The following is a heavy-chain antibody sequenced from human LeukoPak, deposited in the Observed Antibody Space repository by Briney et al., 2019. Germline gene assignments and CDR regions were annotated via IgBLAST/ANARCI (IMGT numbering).Heavy chain of an antibody. Sequence: GGSLRLSCAASGFTFSNYDMGWVRQAPGEGLEWVSSISGSGSSTYYADSVKGRFTISRDNAKNTLDLQMNNLRVEDTAVYYCVRDGVGAPPFDYWGEGVLVTVSS. D-gene: IGHD1-26*01. CDR3: VRDGVGAPPFDY. CDR2: ISGSGSST. J-gene: IGHJ4*02. V-gene: IGHV3-23*01. CDR1: GFTFSNYD.